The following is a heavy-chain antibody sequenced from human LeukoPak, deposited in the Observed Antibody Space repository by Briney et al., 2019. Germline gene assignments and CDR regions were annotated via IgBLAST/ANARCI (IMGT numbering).Heavy chain of an antibody. V-gene: IGHV1-46*01. Sequence: EASVKVSCKASGYTFTSYYMHWVRQAPGQGLEWMGIINPSGGSTSYAQKFQGRVTMTRDTSTSTVYMELSSLRSEDTAVYYCARGDTAMVSDYYYYGMDVWGQGTTVTVSS. CDR3: ARGDTAMVSDYYYYGMDV. CDR1: GYTFTSYY. CDR2: INPSGGST. D-gene: IGHD5-18*01. J-gene: IGHJ6*02.